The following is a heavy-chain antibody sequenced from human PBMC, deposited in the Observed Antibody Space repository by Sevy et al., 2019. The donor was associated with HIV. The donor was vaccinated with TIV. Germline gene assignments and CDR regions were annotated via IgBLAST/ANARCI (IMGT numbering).Heavy chain of an antibody. J-gene: IGHJ6*02. CDR3: VHSRMRGNGMDG. Sequence: SGPTLVNPTQTLTLTCTFSGFSLSTAGVGVGWIRQPPGKALECLALIYWDEDKRYRTSLRSRLTINKDTSKNQVVPTRTNRDPVDTATYYCVHSRMRGNGMDGWGQGTTVTVSS. CDR2: IYWDEDK. CDR1: GFSLSTAGVG. V-gene: IGHV2-5*02.